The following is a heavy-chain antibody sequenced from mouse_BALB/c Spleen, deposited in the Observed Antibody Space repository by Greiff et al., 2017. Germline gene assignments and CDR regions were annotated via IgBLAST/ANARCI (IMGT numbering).Heavy chain of an antibody. V-gene: IGHV1S22*01. J-gene: IGHJ1*01. CDR1: GYTFTSYW. CDR2: IYPGSGST. Sequence: LQQPGSELVRPGASVKLSCKASGYTFTSYWMHWVKQRHGQVLEWIGNIYPGSGSTNYDEKFKSKGTLTVDTSSSTAYMHLSSLTSEDSAVYYCTVVGYYWYFDVWGAGTTVTVSS. CDR3: TVVGYYWYFDV. D-gene: IGHD1-1*01.